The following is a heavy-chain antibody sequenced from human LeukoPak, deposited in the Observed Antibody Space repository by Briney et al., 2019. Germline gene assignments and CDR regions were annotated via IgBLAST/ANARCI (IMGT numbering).Heavy chain of an antibody. V-gene: IGHV3-21*01. CDR1: GFTFSTYT. CDR3: ARVPAGVIGMKDAFDI. D-gene: IGHD3-16*02. CDR2: ISSRSSYI. Sequence: PGGSLRLSCAASGFTFSTYTMNWVRQAPGKGLEWVSSISSRSSYIYYADSVKGRFTISRDNAKNSLYLQMNSLRAEDTAVYYCARVPAGVIGMKDAFDIWGQGTMVTVSS. J-gene: IGHJ3*02.